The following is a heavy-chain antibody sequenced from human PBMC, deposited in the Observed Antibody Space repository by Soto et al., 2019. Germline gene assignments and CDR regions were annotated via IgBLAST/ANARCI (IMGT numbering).Heavy chain of an antibody. CDR1: GGMFYSSA. Sequence: QVQLVQSGAEVKKPGSSVRVSCKASGGMFYSSAINWVRQAPGQGLEWMGGIVPMNGSPKYAQEFLARVTISAAAAATTAYLDLSGLKSEDTPVYCCSFAPNRTYQLPRYWGRGAQVTVSS. J-gene: IGHJ4*01. V-gene: IGHV1-69*01. CDR2: IVPMNGSP. D-gene: IGHD2-2*01. CDR3: SFAPNRTYQLPRY.